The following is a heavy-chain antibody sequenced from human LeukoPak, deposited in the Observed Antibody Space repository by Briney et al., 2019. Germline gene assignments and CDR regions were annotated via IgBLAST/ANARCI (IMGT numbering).Heavy chain of an antibody. CDR2: ISSSSSYI. CDR3: AGFASSSYHIDY. J-gene: IGHJ4*02. D-gene: IGHD6-6*01. CDR1: GFTFSSYS. Sequence: GGSLRLSCAASGFTFSSYSMNWVRQAPGKGLEWVSSISSSSSYIYYADSVRGRFTISRDNARNSLYLQMNSLRAEDTAVYYCAGFASSSYHIDYWGQGTLVTVSS. V-gene: IGHV3-21*01.